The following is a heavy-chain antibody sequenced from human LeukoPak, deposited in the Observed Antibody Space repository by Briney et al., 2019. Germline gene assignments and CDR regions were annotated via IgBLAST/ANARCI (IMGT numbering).Heavy chain of an antibody. CDR1: EYSFTNYW. D-gene: IGHD3-10*01. V-gene: IGHV5-51*01. Sequence: GESLKISCKGSEYSFTNYWIGWVRQMPGKGLEWMGIIYPGDSDTRYSPSFQGQVTISADKSINTAYLQWSSLKASDTAMYYCARQWTGSGSTNFDYWGQETLVTVSS. J-gene: IGHJ4*02. CDR3: ARQWTGSGSTNFDY. CDR2: IYPGDSDT.